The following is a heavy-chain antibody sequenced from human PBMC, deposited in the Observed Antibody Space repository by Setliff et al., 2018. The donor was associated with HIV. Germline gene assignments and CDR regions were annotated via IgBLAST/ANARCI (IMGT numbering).Heavy chain of an antibody. J-gene: IGHJ4*02. CDR2: ISYDGSNK. V-gene: IGHV3-30-3*01. CDR1: GFTFSSYA. CDR3: AKGCGGAGFCYYADY. Sequence: LRLSCAASGFTFSSYAMHWVRQAPGKGLEWVAVISYDGSNKYYADSVKGRFTISRDNSKNTLYLHMNNLRGDDTAVYYCAKGCGGAGFCYYADYWGQGTVVTVSS. D-gene: IGHD2-21*01.